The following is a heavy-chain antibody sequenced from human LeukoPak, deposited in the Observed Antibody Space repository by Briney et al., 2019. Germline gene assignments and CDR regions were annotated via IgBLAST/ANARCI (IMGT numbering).Heavy chain of an antibody. CDR2: INPNTGGT. CDR3: ARVGDGLNDGFDI. J-gene: IGHJ3*02. CDR1: GYTFTSYY. Sequence: ASXKVSCKASGYTFTSYYMNWVRQAPGQGLEWMGRINPNTGGTNYAQNFQGSVTITRDKSITTVYMELSRLRSDDTAVYYCARVGDGLNDGFDIWGQGTMVTVSS. D-gene: IGHD5-24*01. V-gene: IGHV1-2*06.